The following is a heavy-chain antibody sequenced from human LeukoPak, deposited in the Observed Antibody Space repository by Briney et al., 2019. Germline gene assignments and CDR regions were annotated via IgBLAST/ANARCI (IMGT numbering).Heavy chain of an antibody. CDR2: ISYDGRNK. CDR1: GFTLSTFA. V-gene: IGHV3-30*04. CDR3: ARSYCSSTSCYADHSYYYIDV. J-gene: IGHJ6*03. Sequence: GGSLRLSCAASGFTLSTFAMNWVRQAPGKGLEWVAIISYDGRNKFYADSVKGRFTISRDDSQNTLYLQMNSLRPEDAAVYYCARSYCSSTSCYADHSYYYIDVWGKGTTVTVSS. D-gene: IGHD2-2*01.